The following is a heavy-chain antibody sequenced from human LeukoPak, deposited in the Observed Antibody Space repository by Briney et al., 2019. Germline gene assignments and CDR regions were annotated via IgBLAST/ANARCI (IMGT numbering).Heavy chain of an antibody. V-gene: IGHV4-34*01. CDR3: ARGVGDY. CDR2: INHSGST. CDR1: GGSFSGYY. Sequence: SSETLSLTCAVYGGSFSGYYWSWIRQPPGKGLEWIGEINHSGSTNYNPSLKSRVTISVDTSKNQFSLRLSSVTAADTAVYYCARGVGDYWGQGTLVTVSS. J-gene: IGHJ4*02.